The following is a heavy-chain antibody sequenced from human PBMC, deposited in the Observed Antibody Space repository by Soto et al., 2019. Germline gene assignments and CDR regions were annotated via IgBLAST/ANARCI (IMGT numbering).Heavy chain of an antibody. D-gene: IGHD2-15*01. V-gene: IGHV4-34*01. CDR1: GGSFSGYY. J-gene: IGHJ4*02. Sequence: PSETLSLTCAVYGGSFSGYYWSWIRQPPGKGLEWIGEINHSGSTNYNPSLKSRVTISVDTSKNQFSLKLSSVTAADTAVYYCSCVIRKVLVVTNRPADYWGQGTLVTVSS. CDR2: INHSGST. CDR3: SCVIRKVLVVTNRPADY.